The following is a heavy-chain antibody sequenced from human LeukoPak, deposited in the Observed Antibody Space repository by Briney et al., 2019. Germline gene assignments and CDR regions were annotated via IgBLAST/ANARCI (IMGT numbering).Heavy chain of an antibody. CDR3: ARLPQLQGFDP. D-gene: IGHD5-24*01. CDR2: IYYSGST. CDR1: GGSISSGGYY. J-gene: IGHJ5*02. V-gene: IGHV4-61*08. Sequence: SETLSLTCTVSGGSISSGGYYWSWIRQPPGKGLEWIGYIYYSGSTNYNPSLKSRVTISVDTSKNQFSLKLSSVTAADTAVYYCARLPQLQGFDPWGQGTLVTVSS.